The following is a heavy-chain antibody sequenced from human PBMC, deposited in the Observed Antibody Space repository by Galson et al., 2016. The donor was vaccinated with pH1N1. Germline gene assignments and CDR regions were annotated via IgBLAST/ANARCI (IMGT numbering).Heavy chain of an antibody. CDR2: INPKNGDT. D-gene: IGHD3-10*01. CDR1: GYTFTGSY. V-gene: IGHV1-2*02. J-gene: IGHJ6*02. CDR3: ARQWFGELLYYYKQGMDA. Sequence: SVKVSCKASGYTFTGSYLHWVRQAPGQGLEWMGSINPKNGDTSYAEKFQDRVTMTSDTSITTGYMELRRLRSDDTALYYCARQWFGELLYYYKQGMDAWGQGTTVTVSS.